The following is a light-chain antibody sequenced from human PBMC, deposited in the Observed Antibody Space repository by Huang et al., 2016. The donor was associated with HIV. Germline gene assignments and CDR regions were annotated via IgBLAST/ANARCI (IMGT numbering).Light chain of an antibody. CDR2: GAS. V-gene: IGKV3-15*01. Sequence: DTVMTQTPATLSVSPGASATLSCRASQSVGSKLAWFQQKPGQAPRLLIHGASTRATGMPARFSGSGSGTEFTLTISSRQSEDFAVYYCQQYNNWPYTFGQGTKLEIK. J-gene: IGKJ2*01. CDR3: QQYNNWPYT. CDR1: QSVGSK.